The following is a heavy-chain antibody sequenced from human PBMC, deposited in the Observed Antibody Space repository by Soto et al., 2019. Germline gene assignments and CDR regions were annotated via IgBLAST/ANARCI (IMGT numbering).Heavy chain of an antibody. V-gene: IGHV1-69*02. J-gene: IGHJ4*02. CDR1: GGTFSSYT. CDR3: ARAHCSGGSCYFDY. Sequence: QVQLVQSGAEVKKPGSSVKVSCKASGGTFSSYTISWVRQAPGQGLEWMGRIIPSLGIANYAQKYQGRVTITADKSTSTAYMELSSLRSEDTAVYYCARAHCSGGSCYFDYWGQGTLVTVSS. CDR2: IIPSLGIA. D-gene: IGHD2-15*01.